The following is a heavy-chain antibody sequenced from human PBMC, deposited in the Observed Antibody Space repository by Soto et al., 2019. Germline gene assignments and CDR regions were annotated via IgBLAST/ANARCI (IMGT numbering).Heavy chain of an antibody. Sequence: SETLSLTCTVSGGSISNYYWSWIRQPPGKGLEWIGYMYYSGSTNYNPSLKSRVTISVDTSKNQFSLRLSSVAAADTAVYYCARHLSVRGVFDFWGQGTQVTVSS. D-gene: IGHD3-10*01. CDR1: GGSISNYY. CDR3: ARHLSVRGVFDF. CDR2: MYYSGST. J-gene: IGHJ4*02. V-gene: IGHV4-59*08.